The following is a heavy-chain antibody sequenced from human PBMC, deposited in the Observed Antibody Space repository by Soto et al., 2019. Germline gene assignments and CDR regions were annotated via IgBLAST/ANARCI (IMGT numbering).Heavy chain of an antibody. D-gene: IGHD3-10*01. J-gene: IGHJ6*02. Sequence: SETLSLTCSVSGGSISSYYVSWIRQSAGKGLEWIGRIDTSGTTNYNPSLKSRVTMSVDASKNHFSLNLSSVTAADTAVYYCARGPRGYVYYHGMDVWGQGTTVTVSS. V-gene: IGHV4-4*07. CDR3: ARGPRGYVYYHGMDV. CDR1: GGSISSYY. CDR2: IDTSGTT.